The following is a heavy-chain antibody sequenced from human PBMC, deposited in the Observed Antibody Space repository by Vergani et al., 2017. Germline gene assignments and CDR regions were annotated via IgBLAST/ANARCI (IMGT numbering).Heavy chain of an antibody. D-gene: IGHD6-19*01. CDR3: ARDSSGSSWDY. CDR1: GFTVSSNY. CDR2: IYSGGST. Sequence: VQLVETGGGLIQPGGSLRLSCAASGFTVSSNYMSWVRQAPGKGLEWVSVIYSGGSTYYADSVKGRFTISRDNSKNTLYLQMNSLRAEDTAVYYCARDSSGSSWDYWGQGTLVTVSS. J-gene: IGHJ4*02. V-gene: IGHV3-53*02.